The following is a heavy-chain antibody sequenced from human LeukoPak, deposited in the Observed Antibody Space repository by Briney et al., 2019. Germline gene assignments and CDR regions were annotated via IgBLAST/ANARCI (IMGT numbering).Heavy chain of an antibody. Sequence: GGSLRLSCAASGFTFSSYWMSWVRQAPGKGLEWVANIKQDGSEKYYADSVKGRFTISRDNSKNTLYLQMNSLRAEDTAVYYCGDQGGFWAWAHWGQGTLVTVSS. V-gene: IGHV3-7*03. CDR1: GFTFSSYW. J-gene: IGHJ4*02. CDR2: IKQDGSEK. D-gene: IGHD1-26*01. CDR3: GDQGGFWAWAH.